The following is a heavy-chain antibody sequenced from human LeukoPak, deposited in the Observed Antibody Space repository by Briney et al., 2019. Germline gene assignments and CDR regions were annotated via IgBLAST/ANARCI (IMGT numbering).Heavy chain of an antibody. D-gene: IGHD1-26*01. V-gene: IGHV3-64*01. CDR2: ISSNGGST. CDR3: ARGRGATVGSYYYMDV. CDR1: GFTFDDYA. Sequence: PGGSLRLSCAASGFTFDDYAMSWVRQAPGKGLEYVSAISSNGGSTYYANSVKGRFTISRDNSKNTLYLQMGSLRAEDMAVYYCARGRGATVGSYYYMDVWGKGTTVTVSS. J-gene: IGHJ6*03.